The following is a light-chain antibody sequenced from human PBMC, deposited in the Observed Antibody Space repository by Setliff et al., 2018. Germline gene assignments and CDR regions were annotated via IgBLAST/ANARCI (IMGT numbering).Light chain of an antibody. CDR3: ATWDDGLNGAV. Sequence: QSALPQPPSASGTPGQRVTISCSGSRSNVGPNTVDWYQQLPGTAPKLLVFGNSQRPLGVPDRFSGSKSGTTASLVISGLQSEDEADYYCATWDDGLNGAVFGGGTKVTVL. CDR1: RSNVGPNT. V-gene: IGLV1-44*01. J-gene: IGLJ2*01. CDR2: GNS.